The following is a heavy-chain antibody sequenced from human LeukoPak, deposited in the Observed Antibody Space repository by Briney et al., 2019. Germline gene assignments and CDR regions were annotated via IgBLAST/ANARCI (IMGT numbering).Heavy chain of an antibody. CDR1: GFTFNSYW. J-gene: IGHJ4*02. CDR2: INTDGSHI. V-gene: IGHV3-74*01. D-gene: IGHD4-23*01. Sequence: GGSLRLSCAVSGFTFNSYWMLWVRQAPGKGLVWVSRINTDGSHITYADSVKGRFTISRDNVQNTLYLQMHSLRAEDTAVYFCARLKDYGGNSGVGYWGQGTLVTVSS. CDR3: ARLKDYGGNSGVGY.